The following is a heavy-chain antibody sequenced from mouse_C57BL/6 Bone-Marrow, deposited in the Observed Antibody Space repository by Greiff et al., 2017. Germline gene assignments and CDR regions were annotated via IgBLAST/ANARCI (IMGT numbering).Heavy chain of an antibody. V-gene: IGHV1-72*01. CDR1: GYTFTSYW. CDR2: IDPNSGGT. J-gene: IGHJ2*01. D-gene: IGHD2-4*01. Sequence: VQVVESGAELVKPGASVKLSCKASGYTFTSYWMHWVKQRPGRGLEWIGRIDPNSGGTKYNEKFKSKATLTVDKPSSTAYMQLSSLTSEDSAVYYCARRGHYYDYPGPYYFDYWGQGTTLTVSS. CDR3: ARRGHYYDYPGPYYFDY.